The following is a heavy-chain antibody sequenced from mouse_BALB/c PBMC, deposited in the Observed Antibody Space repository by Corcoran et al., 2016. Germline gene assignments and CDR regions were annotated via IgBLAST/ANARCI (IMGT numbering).Heavy chain of an antibody. J-gene: IGHJ1*01. V-gene: IGHV14-3*02. CDR2: IDPANGNT. CDR1: GFNITATY. CDR3: ARWDWYFDV. Sequence: EVQLQQSGAELVKPGASVKLSCTASGFNITATYMHWVKQRPEQGLEWIGRIDPANGNTTYDPKFQGKATKTADTSSNTAYLQLSSLTSEDTAVYYCARWDWYFDVWGAGTTVTVSS.